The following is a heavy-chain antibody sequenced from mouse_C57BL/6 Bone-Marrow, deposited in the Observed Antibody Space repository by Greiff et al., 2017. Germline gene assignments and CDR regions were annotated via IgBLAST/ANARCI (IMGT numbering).Heavy chain of an antibody. V-gene: IGHV1-54*01. CDR2: INPGSGGT. Sequence: VQLQQSGAELVRPGTSVKVSCKASGYAFTNYLIEWVKQRPGQGLEWIGVINPGSGGTKYNEKFKGKGTLTADKASSTAYMQLSSLTSEDSAVYFCARSKNWDSWFAYWGQGTLVTVSA. CDR3: ARSKNWDSWFAY. CDR1: GYAFTNYL. D-gene: IGHD4-1*01. J-gene: IGHJ3*01.